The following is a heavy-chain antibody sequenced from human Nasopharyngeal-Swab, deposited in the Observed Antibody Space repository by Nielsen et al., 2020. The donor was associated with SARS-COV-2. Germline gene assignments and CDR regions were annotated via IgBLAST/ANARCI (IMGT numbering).Heavy chain of an antibody. CDR3: AKSGGSSWSYGMNV. CDR2: ISGSGGST. CDR1: GFAFSSYA. D-gene: IGHD6-13*01. V-gene: IGHV3-23*01. J-gene: IGHJ6*02. Sequence: GGALRLSCAASGFAFSSYAMSWVRQAPGKRLEWVSAISGSGGSTYYADSVKGRFTISGDNSKNTLYLQMNSLRAEDTAVYYCAKSGGSSWSYGMNVWGQGTTVTVSS.